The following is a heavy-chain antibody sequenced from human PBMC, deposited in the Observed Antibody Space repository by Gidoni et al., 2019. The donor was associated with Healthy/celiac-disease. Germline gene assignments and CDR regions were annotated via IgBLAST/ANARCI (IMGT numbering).Heavy chain of an antibody. CDR1: GFTFSNAW. J-gene: IGHJ4*02. CDR3: TTVRYCSSTSCYDGCFDY. D-gene: IGHD2-2*01. V-gene: IGHV3-15*01. CDR2: IKSKTDGGTT. Sequence: EVQLVESGGGLVKPGGSLRLSCAASGFTFSNAWMSWVRQAAGKGLEWVGRIKSKTDGGTTDYAAPVKGRFTISRDDSKNTLYLQMNSLKTEDTAVYYCTTVRYCSSTSCYDGCFDYWGQGTLVTVSS.